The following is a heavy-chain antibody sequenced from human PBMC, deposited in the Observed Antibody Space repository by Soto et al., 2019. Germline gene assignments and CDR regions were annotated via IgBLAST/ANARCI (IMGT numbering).Heavy chain of an antibody. CDR1: GFTFSSYA. CDR3: AKEGVSTSHDY. D-gene: IGHD5-12*01. J-gene: IGHJ4*02. V-gene: IGHV3-23*01. Sequence: PGGSLRLSCAAPGFTFSSYAMSWVRQAPGKGLEWVSAISGSGGSTNDADSVKGRFTISGDDSKNTLYLQMNSLGAEDTAVYYCAKEGVSTSHDYWGQGTLVTVSS. CDR2: ISGSGGST.